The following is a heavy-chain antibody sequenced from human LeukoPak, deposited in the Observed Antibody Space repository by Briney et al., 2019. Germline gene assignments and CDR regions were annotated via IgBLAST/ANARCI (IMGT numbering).Heavy chain of an antibody. CDR2: ISSSSSYI. CDR3: ARPLRSYDNHYFFDY. J-gene: IGHJ4*02. V-gene: IGHV3-21*01. Sequence: GGSLRLSCAASGFTFSSYSMNWVRQAPGKGLEWVSSISSSSSYIYYANSVKGRFTISRDNAKNSLYLQMNSLRAEDTAVYYCARPLRSYDNHYFFDYWGQGTLVTVSS. D-gene: IGHD3-10*01. CDR1: GFTFSSYS.